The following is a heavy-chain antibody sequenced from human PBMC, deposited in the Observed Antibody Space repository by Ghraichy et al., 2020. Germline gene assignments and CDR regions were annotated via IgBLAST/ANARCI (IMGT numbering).Heavy chain of an antibody. CDR1: GYTFTSYG. V-gene: IGHV1-18*01. Sequence: ASVKVSCKASGYTFTSYGISWVRQAPGQGLEWMGWISAYNGNTNYAQKLQGRVTMTTDTSTSTAYMELRSLRSDDTAVYYCARDREVAGLRGGYYYYYGMDVWGQGTTVTVSS. CDR2: ISAYNGNT. D-gene: IGHD6-19*01. J-gene: IGHJ6*02. CDR3: ARDREVAGLRGGYYYYYGMDV.